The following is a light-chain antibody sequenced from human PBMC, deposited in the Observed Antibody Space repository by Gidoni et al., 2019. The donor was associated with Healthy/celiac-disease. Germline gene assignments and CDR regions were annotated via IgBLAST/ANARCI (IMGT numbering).Light chain of an antibody. CDR3: QQYGSSRGLT. CDR2: GAS. J-gene: IGKJ4*01. Sequence: EIVLTQSPGTLSLSPGERATLSCRASQRVSSSYLAWYPQKPGQAPRLLIYGASSRATGIPDRFSGSGSGTDFTLTISRLEPEDFAVYYCQQYGSSRGLTFGGGTKVEIK. V-gene: IGKV3-20*01. CDR1: QRVSSSY.